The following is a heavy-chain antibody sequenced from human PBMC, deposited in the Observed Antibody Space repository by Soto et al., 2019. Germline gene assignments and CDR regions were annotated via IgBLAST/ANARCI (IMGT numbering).Heavy chain of an antibody. Sequence: QVQLVQSGAEVKKPGSSVKVSCKASGGTFSRYAISWVRQAPGQGLEWMGGIIPIFGTPNYARKFQGRLTSSADESTSTAYMELSSLRSDDTAVFYCARANSGSYYFYALDVWGQGTTVTVSS. CDR3: ARANSGSYYFYALDV. J-gene: IGHJ6*02. CDR2: IIPIFGTP. CDR1: GGTFSRYA. V-gene: IGHV1-69*12. D-gene: IGHD3-22*01.